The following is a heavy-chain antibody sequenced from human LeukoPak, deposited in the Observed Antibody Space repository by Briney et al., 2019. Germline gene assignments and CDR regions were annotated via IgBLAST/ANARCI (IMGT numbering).Heavy chain of an antibody. CDR1: GFTFSSYR. J-gene: IGHJ4*02. V-gene: IGHV3-7*01. CDR2: INQDGSEK. CDR3: ARDPRGYYDSSGYGN. D-gene: IGHD3-22*01. Sequence: GGSLRLSCAASGFTFSSYRMSWVRQAPGKGLEWVANINQDGSEKYYVDSVKGRFTISRDNAKNSLYLQMSSLRAEDTAVYYCARDPRGYYDSSGYGNCGQGTLVTASS.